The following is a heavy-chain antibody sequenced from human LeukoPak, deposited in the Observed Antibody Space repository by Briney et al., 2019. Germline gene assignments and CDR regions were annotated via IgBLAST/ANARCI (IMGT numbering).Heavy chain of an antibody. Sequence: ASVKVSCKASGYTFTSYYMHWVRQAPGQGLEWMGIINPSGGSTSYAQRFQGRVTMTRDTSTSTVYMELSSLRSEDTAVYYCARDGAPDYYGMDVWGQGTTVTVSS. V-gene: IGHV1-46*01. CDR1: GYTFTSYY. D-gene: IGHD2-15*01. J-gene: IGHJ6*02. CDR3: ARDGAPDYYGMDV. CDR2: INPSGGST.